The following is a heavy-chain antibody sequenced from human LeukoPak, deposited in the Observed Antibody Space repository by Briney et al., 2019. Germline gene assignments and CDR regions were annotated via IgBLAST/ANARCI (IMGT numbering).Heavy chain of an antibody. D-gene: IGHD3-10*01. CDR2: IKSDGST. Sequence: GGSLRLSCEASGFTFSSYWMHWVRHTPGKGLMWVARIKSDGSTIYADSVQGRFTISRDNAKKMVYLQMNSVRDDDTAIYYCTRAITYFFGSVTYDWFDSWGQGTRVTVSS. CDR3: TRAITYFFGSVTYDWFDS. V-gene: IGHV3-74*01. J-gene: IGHJ5*01. CDR1: GFTFSSYW.